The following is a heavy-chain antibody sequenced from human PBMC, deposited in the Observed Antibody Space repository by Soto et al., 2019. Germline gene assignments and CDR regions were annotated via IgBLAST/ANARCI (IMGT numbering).Heavy chain of an antibody. Sequence: ASVKVSCQASGYTFTSYGISWVRQAPGQGLEWMGWISAYNGNTNYAQKLQGRVTMTTDTSTSTAYMELRSLRSDDTAVYYCARDGVLYCSSTSCYTIDYYYYGMDVWGQGTTVTVSS. CDR3: ARDGVLYCSSTSCYTIDYYYYGMDV. V-gene: IGHV1-18*04. CDR1: GYTFTSYG. D-gene: IGHD2-2*02. J-gene: IGHJ6*02. CDR2: ISAYNGNT.